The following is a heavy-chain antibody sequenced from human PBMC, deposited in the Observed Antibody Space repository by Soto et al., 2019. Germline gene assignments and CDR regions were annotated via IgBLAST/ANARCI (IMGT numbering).Heavy chain of an antibody. Sequence: ASVKVSCKVSGYTLTELSMHWVRQAPGKGLEWMGVFDAEDGAASYAQNFQGRVTMTVDTSTDTAYMEVTSLRSEDTAVYYCATDLFPDYADAWVTLRPAAYWGQGTQVTVSS. D-gene: IGHD3-16*01. CDR3: ATDLFPDYADAWVTLRPAAY. CDR1: GYTLTELS. CDR2: FDAEDGAA. J-gene: IGHJ4*02. V-gene: IGHV1-24*01.